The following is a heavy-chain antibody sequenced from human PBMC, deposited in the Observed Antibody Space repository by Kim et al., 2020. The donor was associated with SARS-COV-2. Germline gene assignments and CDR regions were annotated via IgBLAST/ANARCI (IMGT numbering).Heavy chain of an antibody. CDR3: AGTRPYPCSGGSCYSDY. D-gene: IGHD2-15*01. Sequence: GGSLRLSCAASGFTFSSYAMSWVRQAPGKGLEWVSAISGSGGSTYYADSVKGRFTISRDNSKNTLYLQMNRLRAEDTAVYYCAGTRPYPCSGGSCYSDYWGQGTLVTVSS. V-gene: IGHV3-23*01. CDR1: GFTFSSYA. J-gene: IGHJ4*02. CDR2: ISGSGGST.